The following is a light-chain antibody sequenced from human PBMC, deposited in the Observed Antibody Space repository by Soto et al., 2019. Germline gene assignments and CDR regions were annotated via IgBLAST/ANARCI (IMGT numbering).Light chain of an antibody. J-gene: IGLJ1*01. Sequence: QSVLTQPPSVSGAPGQRVTISCTGTSSNIGAGYDVHWYQHLPGTAPKLLIYSNINRPSGVPDRFSGSKSGTSASLAITGRQAEGEADYYCQSYDRSLRGNDVFGTGTKLTVL. CDR1: SSNIGAGYD. CDR2: SNI. V-gene: IGLV1-40*01. CDR3: QSYDRSLRGNDV.